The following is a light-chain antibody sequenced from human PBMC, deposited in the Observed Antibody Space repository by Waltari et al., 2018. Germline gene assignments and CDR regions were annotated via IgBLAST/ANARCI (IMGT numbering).Light chain of an antibody. CDR3: QQYKSYPLT. CDR1: QDISHY. V-gene: IGKV1-16*02. J-gene: IGKJ4*01. CDR2: AAS. Sequence: DIQMTQSPSSLSASVGDRVTITCRASQDISHYLAWFQQKPGKAPKSLIYAASNLQSGVPSKFSGGGSGTDFTLTISSLQPEDFATYYCQQYKSYPLTFGGGTKVEIK.